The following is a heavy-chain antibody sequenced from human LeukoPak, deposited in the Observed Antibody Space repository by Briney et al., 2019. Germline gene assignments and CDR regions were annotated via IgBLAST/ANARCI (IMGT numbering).Heavy chain of an antibody. Sequence: SETLSLTCTVSGGSISSYYWSWIRQPPGKGLEWIGYIYYSGSTNYNPSLKSRVTISVDTSKNQFSLKLSSVTAADTAVYYCARDQDGSGCPLHWGQGTLVTVSS. CDR3: ARDQDGSGCPLH. CDR1: GGSISSYY. J-gene: IGHJ4*02. CDR2: IYYSGST. V-gene: IGHV4-59*01. D-gene: IGHD3-10*01.